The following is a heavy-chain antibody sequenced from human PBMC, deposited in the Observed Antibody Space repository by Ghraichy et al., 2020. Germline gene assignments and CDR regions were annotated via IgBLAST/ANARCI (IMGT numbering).Heavy chain of an antibody. J-gene: IGHJ5*02. CDR1: GGSISSNDYY. V-gene: IGHV4-61*08. CDR2: IYHTGST. D-gene: IGHD3-10*01. Sequence: QTLSLTCTVSGGSISSNDYYWSWIRQPPGKGLEWIGFIYHTGSTGYNPSLNSRVIISVDTSKNQFSLKLSSVTAADTAVYYCARIVRYYGSGSHPNNWFDPWGQGALVTVSS. CDR3: ARIVRYYGSGSHPNNWFDP.